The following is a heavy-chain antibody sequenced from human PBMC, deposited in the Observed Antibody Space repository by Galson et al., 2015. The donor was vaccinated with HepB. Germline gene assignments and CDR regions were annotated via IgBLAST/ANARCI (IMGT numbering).Heavy chain of an antibody. V-gene: IGHV1-18*01. CDR1: GYTFTSYG. J-gene: IGHJ6*03. D-gene: IGHD3-16*02. CDR2: ISAYNGNT. CDR3: ARGMSDYDYIWGSYRLGYYYYMDV. Sequence: SVKVSCKASGYTFTSYGISWVRQAPGQGLEWMGWISAYNGNTNYAQKLQGRVTMTTDTSTSTAYMELRSLRSDDTAVYYCARGMSDYDYIWGSYRLGYYYYMDVWGKGTTVTVSS.